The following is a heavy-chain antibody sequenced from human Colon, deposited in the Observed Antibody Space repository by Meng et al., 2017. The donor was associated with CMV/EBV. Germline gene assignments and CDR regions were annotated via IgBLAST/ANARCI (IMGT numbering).Heavy chain of an antibody. V-gene: IGHV3-30*04. D-gene: IGHD6-19*01. Sequence: GESLKISCAASGFTFEDYAMHWVRQAPGKGLEWVAVISYDGSNKYYADSVKGRFTISRDNSKNTLYLQMNSLRAEDTAVYYCAREFWAVAGAWGQGTLVTVSS. CDR3: AREFWAVAGA. CDR1: GFTFEDYA. CDR2: ISYDGSNK. J-gene: IGHJ5*02.